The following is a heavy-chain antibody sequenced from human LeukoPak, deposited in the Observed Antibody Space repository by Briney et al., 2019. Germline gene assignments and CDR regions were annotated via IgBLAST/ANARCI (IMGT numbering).Heavy chain of an antibody. Sequence: GESLKISCKGSGYSINNYWIGWVRQMPGKGLEWMGIIYPADSDIRYSPSFQGQVTISADKSISTAYLQWSSLKASDTAIYYCARQEYCSGGSCYTWFDPWGQGTLVTVSS. CDR1: GYSINNYW. V-gene: IGHV5-51*01. CDR2: IYPADSDI. J-gene: IGHJ5*02. CDR3: ARQEYCSGGSCYTWFDP. D-gene: IGHD2-15*01.